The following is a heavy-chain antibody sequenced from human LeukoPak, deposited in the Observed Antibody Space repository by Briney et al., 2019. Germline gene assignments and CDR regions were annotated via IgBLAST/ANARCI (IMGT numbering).Heavy chain of an antibody. D-gene: IGHD6-19*01. Sequence: PSETLSLTCAVSYGSISSNSYYWGWIRQPPGKGLEWIGSVYYSGSTYYKPSLKSRVTISVDTSKNHFSLKLTSVTAADTAVYYCARESTAVADYWGQGTLVTVSS. CDR2: VYYSGST. CDR3: ARESTAVADY. V-gene: IGHV4-39*02. CDR1: YGSISSNSYY. J-gene: IGHJ4*02.